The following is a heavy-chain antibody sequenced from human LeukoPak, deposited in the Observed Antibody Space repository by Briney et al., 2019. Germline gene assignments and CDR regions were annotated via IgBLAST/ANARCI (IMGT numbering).Heavy chain of an antibody. CDR2: IWYDGSNK. D-gene: IGHD1-26*01. CDR1: GFTFSSYG. Sequence: GGSLRLSCAVSGFTFSSYGMHWVRQAPGKGLEWVAVIWYDGSNKYYADSVKGRFTISRDNSKNTLYLQMNSLRAEDTAVYYCARDPGSYYPNFDYWGQGTLVTVSP. CDR3: ARDPGSYYPNFDY. V-gene: IGHV3-33*01. J-gene: IGHJ4*02.